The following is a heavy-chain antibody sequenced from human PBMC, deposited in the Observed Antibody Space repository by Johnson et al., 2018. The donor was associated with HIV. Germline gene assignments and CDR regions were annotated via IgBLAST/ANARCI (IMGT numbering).Heavy chain of an antibody. CDR1: GFTFNDYA. J-gene: IGHJ3*02. CDR3: ARERRTGVKGAFDI. D-gene: IGHD2-21*01. V-gene: IGHV3-9*01. CDR2: ISWNSGSI. Sequence: VQLVESGGGVVQPGRSLRLSCAASGFTFNDYAMHWVRQAPGKGLEWVSGISWNSGSIGYADSVKGRFTISRDNAKISLYLQMSSLRAEDTAVYYCARERRTGVKGAFDIWGQGTMVTVSS.